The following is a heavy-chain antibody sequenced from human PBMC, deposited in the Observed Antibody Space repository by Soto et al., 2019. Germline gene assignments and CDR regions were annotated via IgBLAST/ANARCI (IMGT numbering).Heavy chain of an antibody. Sequence: QVQLQESGPGLVKPSETLSLTCTVSGGSISSYYWSWIRQPPGKGLEWIGYIYYSGSTNYNPSLKSRVTISVDTSKNLFSLKLSSVRAADTAVYYCARHTAVWYFDLWGRGTLVTVSS. CDR2: IYYSGST. CDR3: ARHTAVWYFDL. CDR1: GGSISSYY. J-gene: IGHJ2*01. V-gene: IGHV4-59*08.